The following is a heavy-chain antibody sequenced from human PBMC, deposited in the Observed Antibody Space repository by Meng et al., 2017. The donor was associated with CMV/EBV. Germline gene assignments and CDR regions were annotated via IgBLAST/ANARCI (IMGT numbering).Heavy chain of an antibody. D-gene: IGHD1-14*01. Sequence: SETLSLTCAVYGGSLSGYHWNWIRQPPGKGLECIGEINHSGTTIYSPSLRSRVTISIDRSKKQFSLRLNSVTAADTAVYYCARVTEGDWYFDLWGRGTLVTVSS. CDR1: GGSLSGYH. CDR2: INHSGTT. V-gene: IGHV4-34*01. CDR3: ARVTEGDWYFDL. J-gene: IGHJ2*01.